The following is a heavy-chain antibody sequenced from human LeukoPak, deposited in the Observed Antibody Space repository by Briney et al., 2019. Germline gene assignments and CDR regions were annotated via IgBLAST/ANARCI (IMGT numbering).Heavy chain of an antibody. V-gene: IGHV3-23*01. J-gene: IGHJ4*02. CDR1: GSTFSSYA. D-gene: IGHD3-22*01. Sequence: GGSLRLSCAASGSTFSSYAMSWVRQAPGKGLEWVSVITGGGGNTYYADSVKGRFTISRDNSKNTLYLQMNSLRAEDTAVYYCAKDYLPDYYDSSGYPLDYWGQGTLVTVSS. CDR2: ITGGGGNT. CDR3: AKDYLPDYYDSSGYPLDY.